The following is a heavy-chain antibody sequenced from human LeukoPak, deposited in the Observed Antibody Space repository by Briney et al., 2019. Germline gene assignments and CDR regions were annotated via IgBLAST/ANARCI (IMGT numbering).Heavy chain of an antibody. D-gene: IGHD3-9*01. CDR3: AKDLTAGYSFDY. J-gene: IGHJ4*02. CDR1: GFTFSSYG. Sequence: GGSLRLSCAASGFTFSSYGMHWARQAPGKGLEWVAVISYDGSNKYYADSVKGRFTISRDNSKNTLYLQMNSLRAEDTAVYYCAKDLTAGYSFDYWGQGTLVTVSS. V-gene: IGHV3-30*18. CDR2: ISYDGSNK.